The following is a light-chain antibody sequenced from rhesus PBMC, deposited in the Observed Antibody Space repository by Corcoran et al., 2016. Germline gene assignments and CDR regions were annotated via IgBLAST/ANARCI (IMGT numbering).Light chain of an antibody. CDR3: QKYSSSPPWT. CDR1: QSVGSS. J-gene: IGKJ1*01. Sequence: QVILTQSPATLSLSPVERATLSCRASQSVGSSLAWYQQKPGQAPRLLIYGASIRATGIPDRFSGSGAGTEFTLTISSLEPEDFAVYYCQKYSSSPPWTFGQGTKVEIK. V-gene: IGKV3-53*01. CDR2: GAS.